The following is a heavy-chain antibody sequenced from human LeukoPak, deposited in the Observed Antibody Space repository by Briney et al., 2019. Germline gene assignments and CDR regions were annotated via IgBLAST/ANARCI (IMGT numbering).Heavy chain of an antibody. Sequence: GGSLRLSCAASEFTVSSNHMSWVRQAPGKGLEWVSLIYSGGSSYYADSVRGRFTISRDNAKNSLYLQMNSLRAEDTAVYYCARSPEGFLEWLLSPSNAFDIWGQGTMVTVSS. CDR1: EFTVSSNH. V-gene: IGHV3-66*01. CDR3: ARSPEGFLEWLLSPSNAFDI. CDR2: IYSGGSS. D-gene: IGHD3-3*01. J-gene: IGHJ3*02.